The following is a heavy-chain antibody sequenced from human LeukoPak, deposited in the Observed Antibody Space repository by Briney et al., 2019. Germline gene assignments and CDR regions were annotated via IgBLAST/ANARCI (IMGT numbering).Heavy chain of an antibody. CDR3: ARESAVGIAAAGTRGMLDI. CDR1: GDSIFSTTYY. V-gene: IGHV4-39*07. CDR2: IFHSGST. D-gene: IGHD6-13*01. Sequence: PSETLSLTCTVSGDSIFSTTYYWGWIRQPPGRGLEWVGSIFHSGSTYYNPSLKSRVTISVDTSKNQFSLKLSSVTAADTAVYYCARESAVGIAAAGTRGMLDIWGQGTMVTVSS. J-gene: IGHJ3*02.